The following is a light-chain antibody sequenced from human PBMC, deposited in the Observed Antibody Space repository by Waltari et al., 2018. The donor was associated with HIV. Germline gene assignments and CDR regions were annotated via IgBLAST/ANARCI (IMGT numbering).Light chain of an antibody. V-gene: IGLV1-51*02. CDR2: ENN. CDR3: GTWDSSLV. J-gene: IGLJ2*01. CDR1: SSNIGNNY. Sequence: QSVLTQPPSVSATPGQKVTISCSGSSSNIGNNYVSWYQQLPGTAPKLLIYENNKRPSGIPDRFSVSKSGTSATLGITGLQTGDEADYYCGTWDSSLVFGGGTKLTVL.